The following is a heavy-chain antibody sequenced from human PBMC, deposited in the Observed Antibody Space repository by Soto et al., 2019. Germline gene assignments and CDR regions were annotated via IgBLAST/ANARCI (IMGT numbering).Heavy chain of an antibody. Sequence: SQTLSLTCAISGDSVSSNSAAWNWIRQSPSRGLEWLGRTYYRSKWYNDYAVSVKSRITINPDTSKNQFSLQLNSVTPEDTAVYYCAREGVGGELFAPSQTRNWFDPWGQGTLVTVS. CDR3: AREGVGGELFAPSQTRNWFDP. J-gene: IGHJ5*02. CDR1: GDSVSSNSAA. V-gene: IGHV6-1*01. D-gene: IGHD3-10*01. CDR2: TYYRSKWYN.